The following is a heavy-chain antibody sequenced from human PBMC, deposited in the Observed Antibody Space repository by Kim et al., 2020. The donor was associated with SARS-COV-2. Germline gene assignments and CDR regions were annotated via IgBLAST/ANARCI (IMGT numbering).Heavy chain of an antibody. D-gene: IGHD5-18*01. CDR3: AKTYSYARGPADY. J-gene: IGHJ4*02. V-gene: IGHV3-30*02. Sequence: YADSVRGRFAISRDNSKNTLYLQMNSLGAEATAVYYCAKTYSYARGPADYWGQGTLVTVSS.